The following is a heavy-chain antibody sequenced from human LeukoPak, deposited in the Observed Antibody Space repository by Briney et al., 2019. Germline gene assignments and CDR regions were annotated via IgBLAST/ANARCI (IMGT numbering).Heavy chain of an antibody. CDR1: GYTFTGYY. CDR3: ARIAGSIAAAGTANY. CDR2: INPNSGGT. Sequence: GASVKVSCKASGYTFTGYYIHWVRQAPGQGLEYMGWINPNSGGTNYAQKFQGRVTMTRDTSISTAYMELSRLRSDDTAVYYCARIAGSIAAAGTANYWGQGTLVTVSS. J-gene: IGHJ4*02. D-gene: IGHD6-13*01. V-gene: IGHV1-2*02.